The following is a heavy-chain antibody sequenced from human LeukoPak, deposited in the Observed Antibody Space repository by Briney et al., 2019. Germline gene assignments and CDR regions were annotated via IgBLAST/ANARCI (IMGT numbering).Heavy chain of an antibody. D-gene: IGHD1-26*01. V-gene: IGHV3-7*01. CDR3: ARDLRGSGTPDPFDY. Sequence: GGSLRLSCTTSGFNFRAYWMGWVRQAPGKGLEWVANIHQHGSKENYVDSVKGRFTISRDNAKNSPYLQMNSLRAEDTAVYYCARDLRGSGTPDPFDYWGQGTLVTVSS. CDR2: IHQHGSKE. CDR1: GFNFRAYW. J-gene: IGHJ4*02.